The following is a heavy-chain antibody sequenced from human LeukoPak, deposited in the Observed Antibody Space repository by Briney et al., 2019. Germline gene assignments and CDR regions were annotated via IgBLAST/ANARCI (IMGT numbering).Heavy chain of an antibody. CDR3: KMQQLVRSYYYSGTDV. CDR1: GGSISSYY. CDR2: IYYSGST. D-gene: IGHD6-13*01. J-gene: IGHJ6*02. Sequence: SETLSLTCTVSGGSISSYYWSWIRQPPGKGLEWIGYIYYSGSTNYNPSLKSRVTISVDTSKNQFSLKLSSVTAADTAVYYCKMQQLVRSYYYSGTDVWGQGTTVIVSS. V-gene: IGHV4-59*12.